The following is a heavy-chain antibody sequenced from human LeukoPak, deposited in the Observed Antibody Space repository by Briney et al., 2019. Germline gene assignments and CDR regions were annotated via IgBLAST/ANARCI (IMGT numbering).Heavy chain of an antibody. J-gene: IGHJ4*02. Sequence: SETLSLTCTVSGGSISSSSYYWGWIRQPPGKGLEWIGSIYYSGNTYYNPSLKSRVTISVDTSKNQFSLKLSSVTAADTAVYYCARLRYYYDSSGYYSFDYWGQGTLVTVSS. CDR1: GGSISSSSYY. D-gene: IGHD3-22*01. CDR3: ARLRYYYDSSGYYSFDY. V-gene: IGHV4-39*01. CDR2: IYYSGNT.